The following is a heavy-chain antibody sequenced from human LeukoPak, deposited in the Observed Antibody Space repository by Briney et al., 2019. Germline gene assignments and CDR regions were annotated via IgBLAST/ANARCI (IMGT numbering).Heavy chain of an antibody. CDR3: ARDLGATTGAPWYYFDN. CDR1: GYTFTDYY. D-gene: IGHD1-26*01. Sequence: ASVKVSCKASGYTFTDYYFHWVRQVPGQGLECMGWINPNTGGTNYPQKFQGRVTMTRDTAISTAYMDLTSLRSDDTAVYYCARDLGATTGAPWYYFDNWGQGTLVTVPS. V-gene: IGHV1-2*02. CDR2: INPNTGGT. J-gene: IGHJ4*01.